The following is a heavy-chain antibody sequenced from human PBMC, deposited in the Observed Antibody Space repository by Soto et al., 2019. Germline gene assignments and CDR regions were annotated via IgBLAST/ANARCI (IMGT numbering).Heavy chain of an antibody. J-gene: IGHJ6*02. CDR3: AKDREISGSPYYYYYSGMGV. CDR2: ISGSGGST. Sequence: GGSLRLSCAASGFTFSSYAMSWVRQAPGKGLECVSAISGSGGSTYYADSVKGRFTISRDNSKNTLYLQMNSLRAEDTAVYYCAKDREISGSPYYYYYSGMGVWGQGTTVTVSS. CDR1: GFTFSSYA. D-gene: IGHD1-26*01. V-gene: IGHV3-23*01.